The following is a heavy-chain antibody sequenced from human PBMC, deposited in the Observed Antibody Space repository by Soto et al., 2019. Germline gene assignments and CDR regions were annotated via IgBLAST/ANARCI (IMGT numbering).Heavy chain of an antibody. Sequence: PSETLSLTCAIYGASLGGFHWTWLRQAPGKGLEWIGELIHGGSTNYNPSLKSRVSFSLDTSKNQFSLHLMSVTAADTAVYYCARSPLGYDYVRQTWREVGDSFDIGGRGTMVTVSS. V-gene: IGHV4-34*12. CDR1: GASLGGFH. CDR3: ARSPLGYDYVRQTWREVGDSFDI. D-gene: IGHD3-16*01. J-gene: IGHJ3*02. CDR2: LIHGGST.